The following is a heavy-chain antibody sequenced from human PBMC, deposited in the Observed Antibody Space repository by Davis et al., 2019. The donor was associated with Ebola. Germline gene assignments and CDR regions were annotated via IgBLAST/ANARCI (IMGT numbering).Heavy chain of an antibody. CDR3: ARDLRYDSSGYDYYFYMDV. Sequence: PSETLSLTCTVSGGSISRCGSYWTWIRHHPGKGLEWIGYIYYSGSTYYNPSLRSRVTISLDTSKDQFSLNLYSVTAADTAVYYCARDLRYDSSGYDYYFYMDVWGKGTTVTVSS. CDR1: GGSISRCGSY. V-gene: IGHV4-31*03. J-gene: IGHJ6*03. D-gene: IGHD3-22*01. CDR2: IYYSGST.